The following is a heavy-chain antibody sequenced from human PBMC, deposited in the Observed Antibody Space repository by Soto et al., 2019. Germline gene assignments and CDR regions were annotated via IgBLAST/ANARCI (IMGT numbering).Heavy chain of an antibody. D-gene: IGHD2-8*01. CDR1: GYSFASYG. Sequence: QVHLEQSGPEVKNPGASVKVSCEASGYSFASYGISWVRQAPGQGLEWMGWINPDDGNTDLAQDLQGRVTMTADTPTTTAYLELRNLRSDDTAVYYCGRGGVSSYVDYWGRGNLVTVS. V-gene: IGHV1-18*01. CDR3: GRGGVSSYVDY. CDR2: INPDDGNT. J-gene: IGHJ4*02.